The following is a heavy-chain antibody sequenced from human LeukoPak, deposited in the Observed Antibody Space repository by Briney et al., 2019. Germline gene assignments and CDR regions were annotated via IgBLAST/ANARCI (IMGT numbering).Heavy chain of an antibody. D-gene: IGHD3-3*01. CDR3: ARGGYDFWSGYYTAYYYYYYMDV. J-gene: IGHJ6*03. Sequence: EASVKVSCKASGYTFTSYDINWVRQATGQGLEWMGWMNPNSGNTGYAQKFQGRVTITRNTSISTAYMELSSLRSEDTAVYYCARGGYDFWSGYYTAYYYYYYMDVWGKGTTVTVSS. CDR1: GYTFTSYD. V-gene: IGHV1-8*03. CDR2: MNPNSGNT.